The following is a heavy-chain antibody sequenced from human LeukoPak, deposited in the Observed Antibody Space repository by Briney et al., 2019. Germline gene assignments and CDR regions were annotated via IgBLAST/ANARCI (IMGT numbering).Heavy chain of an antibody. CDR1: GYTFTGYY. D-gene: IGHD5-12*01. CDR3: AIESGYDYYYGMDV. Sequence: ASVKVSCKASGYTFTGYYMHWVRQAPGQGIEWMGWINPNSGGTNYAQKFQGRVTMTRDTSISTAYMELSRLRSDDTAVYYCAIESGYDYYYGMDVWGQGTTVTVSS. J-gene: IGHJ6*02. V-gene: IGHV1-2*02. CDR2: INPNSGGT.